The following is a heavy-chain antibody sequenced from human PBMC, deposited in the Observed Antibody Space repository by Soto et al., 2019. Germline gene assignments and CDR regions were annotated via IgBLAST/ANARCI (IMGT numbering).Heavy chain of an antibody. CDR3: ARVSFWGVPGQSPSFDY. CDR2: IYYSGYT. J-gene: IGHJ4*02. Sequence: SETLSLTCTVSGGSIRSGGYYWNWIRQYPGKGLEWIGYIYYSGYTDYNPSLKSRVTISLDTSKNQFSLKLSSVTAADTAVYYCARVSFWGVPGQSPSFDYWGQGTLVTVSS. CDR1: GGSIRSGGYY. D-gene: IGHD3-16*01. V-gene: IGHV4-31*03.